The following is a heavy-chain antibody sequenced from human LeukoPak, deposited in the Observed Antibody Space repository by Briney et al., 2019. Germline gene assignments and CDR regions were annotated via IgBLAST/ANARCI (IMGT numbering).Heavy chain of an antibody. V-gene: IGHV3-7*01. J-gene: IGHJ6*03. D-gene: IGHD4-17*01. CDR3: ARGVSDGGYSYYYYYMDV. Sequence: GGSLRLSCAASGFTFTTYWMSWVRQALGKGLEWVANMKPDGSEIFYVDSVKGRFTISRDNAKNSLYLQMNSLRAEDTAVYYCARGVSDGGYSYYYYYMDVWGNGTTVTISS. CDR2: MKPDGSEI. CDR1: GFTFTTYW.